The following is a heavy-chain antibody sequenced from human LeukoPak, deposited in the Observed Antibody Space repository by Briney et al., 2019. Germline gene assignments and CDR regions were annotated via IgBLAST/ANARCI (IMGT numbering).Heavy chain of an antibody. CDR3: XXXXXVTAIHYMDV. J-gene: IGHJ6*03. CDR1: GFTFSSYA. V-gene: IGHV3-64*01. CDR2: ISSNGGTT. Sequence: GGSLRLSCAASGFTFSSYAMHWVRQAPGKGLEYVSVISSNGGTTYYANSVKGRFTISRDNSKNTLYLQMGSLRPEDMAVYYCXXXXXVTAIHYMDVWGKGTTVTVSS. D-gene: IGHD2-21*02.